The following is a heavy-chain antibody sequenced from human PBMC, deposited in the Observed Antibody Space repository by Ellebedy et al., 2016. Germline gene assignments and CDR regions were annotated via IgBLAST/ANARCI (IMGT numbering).Heavy chain of an antibody. Sequence: SETLSLICTVSGGSISSYYWSWIRQPPGKGLEWIGYIYYSGSTNYNPSLKSRVTISVDTSKNQFSLKLSSVTAADTAVYYCAIVARGGWFDPWGQGTLVTVSS. CDR2: IYYSGST. V-gene: IGHV4-59*08. D-gene: IGHD2-21*01. CDR3: AIVARGGWFDP. CDR1: GGSISSYY. J-gene: IGHJ5*02.